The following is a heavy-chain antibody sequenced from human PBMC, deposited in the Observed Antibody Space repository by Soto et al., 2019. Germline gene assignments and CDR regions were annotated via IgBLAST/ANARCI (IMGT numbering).Heavy chain of an antibody. CDR2: IFPDDSDT. CDR1: GYIIKNYW. D-gene: IGHD3-16*01. CDR3: FRGGVTSRTFDY. Sequence: GESLKISCNASGYIIKNYWIGWVRQMPGQGLEWMGIIFPDDSDTRYSPSFQGHVTISVDKSISTAYVQWSSLKASDSAIYYCFRGGVTSRTFDYWGQGTLVTVSS. J-gene: IGHJ4*02. V-gene: IGHV5-51*01.